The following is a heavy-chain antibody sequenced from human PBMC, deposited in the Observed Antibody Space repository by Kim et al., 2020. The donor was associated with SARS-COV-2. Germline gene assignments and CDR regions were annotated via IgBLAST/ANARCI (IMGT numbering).Heavy chain of an antibody. CDR1: GGTFSSYA. V-gene: IGHV1-69*13. CDR3: YSSAYYNTFDY. CDR2: IIPIFGTT. D-gene: IGHD3-22*01. J-gene: IGHJ4*02. Sequence: SVKVSCKASGGTFSSYAISWVRQAPGQGLEWMGGIIPIFGTTNYAQKFQGRVTITADESTYTAYMELSSLRSEDTAVYYCYSSAYYNTFDYWGQGTLVTVSS.